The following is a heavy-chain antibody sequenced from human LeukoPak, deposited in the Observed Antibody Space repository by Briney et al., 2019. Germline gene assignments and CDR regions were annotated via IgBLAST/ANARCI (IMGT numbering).Heavy chain of an antibody. V-gene: IGHV1-69*05. D-gene: IGHD3-22*01. J-gene: IGHJ4*02. CDR2: YIPIFTRT. CDR3: ARHMYYYENTGSSSNPLDY. Sequence: GASVKVSCKAYGDTFSFYALSWVRQAPGQRLEWMGGYIPIFTRTDYAERFQGRVTITTDESSNTAYMELRGLRSDDTAVYYCARHMYYYENTGSSSNPLDYWAQGTLVTVSS. CDR1: GDTFSFYA.